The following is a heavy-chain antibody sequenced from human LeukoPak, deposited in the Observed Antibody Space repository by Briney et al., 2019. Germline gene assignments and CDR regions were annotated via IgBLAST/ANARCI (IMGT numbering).Heavy chain of an antibody. D-gene: IGHD4-17*01. J-gene: IGHJ4*02. CDR3: ARVRGRATVTPTLFDY. CDR2: IYPRDGST. Sequence: ASVKVSCKASGYTFTSNYIHWVRQAPGQGLEWMGMIYPRDGSTNYAQKFQGRVTITADESTSTAYMELSSLRSEDTAVYYCARVRGRATVTPTLFDYWGQGTLVTVSS. V-gene: IGHV1-46*01. CDR1: GYTFTSNY.